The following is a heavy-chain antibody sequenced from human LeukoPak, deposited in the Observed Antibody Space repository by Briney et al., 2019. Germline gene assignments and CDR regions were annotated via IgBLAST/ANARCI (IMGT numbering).Heavy chain of an antibody. D-gene: IGHD3-10*01. Sequence: ASVKVSCKASGYTFTSYAMHWVRQAPGQRLEWMGWINAGNGNTKYSQKFQGRVTITRDTSPSTAYMEPSSLRSEDTAVYYCARSAKLLWFGDRNWFDPWGQGTLVTVSS. J-gene: IGHJ5*02. CDR2: INAGNGNT. V-gene: IGHV1-3*01. CDR1: GYTFTSYA. CDR3: ARSAKLLWFGDRNWFDP.